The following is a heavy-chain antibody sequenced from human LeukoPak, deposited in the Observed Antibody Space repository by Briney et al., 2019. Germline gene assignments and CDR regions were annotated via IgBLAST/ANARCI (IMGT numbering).Heavy chain of an antibody. J-gene: IGHJ6*03. CDR2: ISYDGSKK. D-gene: IGHD3-16*01. CDR3: ATGGTPNYYYYYYMDV. Sequence: GRSLRLSCAASGFTLSSYAMHWVRQAPGKGLEWLAVISYDGSKKYYADSVKGRFIISRDKSNNTLYLQMNSLRTEDTAVYYCATGGTPNYYYYYYMDVWGKGTTVTVSS. V-gene: IGHV3-30*01. CDR1: GFTLSSYA.